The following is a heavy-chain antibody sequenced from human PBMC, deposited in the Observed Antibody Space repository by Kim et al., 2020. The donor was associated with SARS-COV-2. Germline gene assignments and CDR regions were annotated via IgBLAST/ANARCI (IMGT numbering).Heavy chain of an antibody. D-gene: IGHD3-22*01. J-gene: IGHJ3*02. Sequence: SVKVSCKASGGTFSSYAISWVRQAPGQGLEWMGGIIPIFGTANYAQKFQGRVTITADESTSTAYMELSSLRSEDTAVYYCARDSAVVVVPPYDAFDIWGQGTMVTVSS. V-gene: IGHV1-69*13. CDR2: IIPIFGTA. CDR3: ARDSAVVVVPPYDAFDI. CDR1: GGTFSSYA.